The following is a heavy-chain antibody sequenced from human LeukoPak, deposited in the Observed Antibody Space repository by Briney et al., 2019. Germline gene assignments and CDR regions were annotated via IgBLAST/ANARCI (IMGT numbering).Heavy chain of an antibody. V-gene: IGHV3-7*04. D-gene: IGHD5-24*01. J-gene: IGHJ3*02. CDR3: ARQKMATIEAFDI. Sequence: GGSLRLSCAASGFTFSTYWMSWVRQAPGKGLEWVANIKQDGSEKYYVDSVKGRFTISRDNAKNSLYLQMNSLRAEDTAVYYCARQKMATIEAFDIWGQGTMVTVSS. CDR2: IKQDGSEK. CDR1: GFTFSTYW.